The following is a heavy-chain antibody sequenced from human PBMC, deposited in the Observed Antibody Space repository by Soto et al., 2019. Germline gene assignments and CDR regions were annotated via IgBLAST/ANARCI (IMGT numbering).Heavy chain of an antibody. CDR3: ASSGYSYVQNWFDP. CDR1: GGSISSYY. Sequence: KPSETLSLTCTVSGGSISSYYWSWIRQPPGKGLEWIGYIYYSGSTNYNPSLKSRVTISVDTSKNQFSLKLSSVTAADTAVYYCASSGYSYVQNWFDPWGQGTLVTVSS. J-gene: IGHJ5*02. D-gene: IGHD5-18*01. V-gene: IGHV4-59*01. CDR2: IYYSGST.